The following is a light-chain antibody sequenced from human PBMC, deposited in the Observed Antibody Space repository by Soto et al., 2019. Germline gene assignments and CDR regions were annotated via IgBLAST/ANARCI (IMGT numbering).Light chain of an antibody. Sequence: EIVMTQSPATLSVSPGERATLSCRASQSVSSNLAWYQQKPGQAPRLLIYAASSRATDIPDRFSASGSGTDFTLTISSLEPEDFAVYYCQQRSNWPITFGQGTRLEI. CDR3: QQRSNWPIT. J-gene: IGKJ5*01. CDR1: QSVSSN. V-gene: IGKV3-11*01. CDR2: AAS.